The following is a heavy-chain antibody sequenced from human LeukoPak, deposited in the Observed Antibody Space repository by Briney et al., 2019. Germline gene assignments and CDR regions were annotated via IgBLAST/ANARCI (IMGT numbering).Heavy chain of an antibody. CDR2: FTRMRRTI. D-gene: IGHD6-13*01. CDR1: GFSFSRYA. CDR3: ARQSSGIAATDKIDF. V-gene: IGHV3-21*01. Sequence: GGALRLSCAASGFSFSRYAMTWGRQAPGKGLEWVSSFTRMRRTIYYADSVKGRFTISRDDAKKSLYLQMNSLRVEDTAIYYCARQSSGIAATDKIDFWGQGTLVTVSS. J-gene: IGHJ4*02.